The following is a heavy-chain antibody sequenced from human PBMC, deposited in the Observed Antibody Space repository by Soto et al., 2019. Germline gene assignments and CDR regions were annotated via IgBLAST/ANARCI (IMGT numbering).Heavy chain of an antibody. D-gene: IGHD5-18*01. Sequence: SEAVSFTCAVSGGPSIIGGYSWSWIRQPPGKGLEWIGYIFHSGSTYYNPSLKSRVTITLDTSKNQFSLKLSSVTAADTAVYYCARGGYSSKYYFYYGMDVWGQGTTVTVSS. CDR3: ARGGYSSKYYFYYGMDV. CDR1: GGPSIIGGYS. V-gene: IGHV4-30-2*01. J-gene: IGHJ6*02. CDR2: IFHSGST.